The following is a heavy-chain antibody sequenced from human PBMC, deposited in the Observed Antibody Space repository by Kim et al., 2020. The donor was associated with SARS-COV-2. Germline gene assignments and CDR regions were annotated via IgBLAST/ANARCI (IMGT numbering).Heavy chain of an antibody. CDR2: K. CDR3: ARENGYKNDS. D-gene: IGHD5-18*01. V-gene: IGHV3-7*01. Sequence: KSYVDSVKGRVTSTRDNAENSLYLQMNSLRAEDTAVYYCARENGYKNDSWGLGTLVTVSS. J-gene: IGHJ4*02.